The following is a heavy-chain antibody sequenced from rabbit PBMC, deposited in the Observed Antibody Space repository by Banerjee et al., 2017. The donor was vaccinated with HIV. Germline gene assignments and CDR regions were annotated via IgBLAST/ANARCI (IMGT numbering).Heavy chain of an antibody. V-gene: IGHV1S47*01. J-gene: IGHJ4*01. CDR2: IYTSSGSA. CDR3: SRDLSGFIGWNFNL. CDR1: GFDFSSNA. Sequence: QEKLVESGGGLVQPEGSLTLNCKAYGFDFSSNAMCWVRQDPGKGLEWIGCIYTSSGSAYYASAVHGRFTISKASSTTVALQITRLTAADTATYFSSRDLSGFIGWNFNLWGQGTLVTVS. D-gene: IGHD3-1*01.